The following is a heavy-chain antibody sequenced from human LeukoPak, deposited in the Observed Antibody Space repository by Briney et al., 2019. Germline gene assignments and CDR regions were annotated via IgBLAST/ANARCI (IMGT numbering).Heavy chain of an antibody. CDR1: GITLSNYD. CDR3: AKRGVVIRVILVGFHKEAYYFDS. CDR2: ISGSGGGT. V-gene: IGHV3-23*01. D-gene: IGHD3-22*01. Sequence: AGGSLRLSCAVSGITLSNYDMSWVRRAPGKGLEWVGGISGSGGGTNYADSVKGRFTICRDNPKKTLYLQMNGLGAEDTAVYFCAKRGVVIRVILVGFHKEAYYFDSWGQGALVTVSS. J-gene: IGHJ4*02.